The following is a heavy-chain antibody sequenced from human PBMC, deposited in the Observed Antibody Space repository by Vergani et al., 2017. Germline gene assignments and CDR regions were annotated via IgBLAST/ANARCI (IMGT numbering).Heavy chain of an antibody. CDR3: ATKSCGTPGCQIGYFRE. J-gene: IGHJ1*01. D-gene: IGHD1-1*01. V-gene: IGHV3-30*03. CDR2: ISYDGTHK. CDR1: GFTSSYYG. Sequence: QVHLVESGGGVVQPGRSLRLSCVVSGFTSSYYGMHWVRQAPDKGLEWVAVISYDGTHKYYADSVKGRFTISRDNSKSTLYLQMNSLRTEDTAVYYCATKSCGTPGCQIGYFREWGQGTLVTVSS.